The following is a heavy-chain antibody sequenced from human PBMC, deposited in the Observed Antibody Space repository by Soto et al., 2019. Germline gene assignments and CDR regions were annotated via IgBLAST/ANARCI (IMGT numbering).Heavy chain of an antibody. CDR2: IGPTGTTT. D-gene: IGHD3-9*01. CDR1: GFTFNIYA. V-gene: IGHV3-23*01. J-gene: IGHJ3*01. Sequence: QLLGSGGGLVQPGGSLRLSCEASGFTFNIYAMSWVRQAPGKGLEWVSNIGPTGTTTYYADSVKGRFAISRYNSKSTLYLPMNSLRAEDPAVYYCATVARYDDFDVWGQGTMVTVSS. CDR3: ATVARYDDFDV.